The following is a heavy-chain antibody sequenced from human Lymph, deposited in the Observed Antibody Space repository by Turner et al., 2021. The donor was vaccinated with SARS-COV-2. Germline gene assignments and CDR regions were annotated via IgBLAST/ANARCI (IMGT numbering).Heavy chain of an antibody. J-gene: IGHJ3*02. CDR1: GFTISNYG. Sequence: VQLVESGGGVVQPGRSLRLSCAASGFTISNYGLHWVRQAPGKGLEWVAVIWYDGSNKYYADSVKGRFTISRDNSKNTLYLQMNSLGAEDTAVYYCAREGYFYDTSRAFDIWGQGTMVTVSS. V-gene: IGHV3-33*01. D-gene: IGHD3-22*01. CDR2: IWYDGSNK. CDR3: AREGYFYDTSRAFDI.